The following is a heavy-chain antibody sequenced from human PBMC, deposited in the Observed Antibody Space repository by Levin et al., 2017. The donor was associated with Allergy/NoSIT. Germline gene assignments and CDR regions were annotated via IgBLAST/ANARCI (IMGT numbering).Heavy chain of an antibody. CDR1: GFTVSSNY. D-gene: IGHD3-10*01. V-gene: IGHV3-66*02. CDR2: IYSGGDT. CDR3: SRNHAWYGEGYFDY. J-gene: IGHJ4*02. Sequence: GGSLRLSCAASGFTVSSNYMSWVRQAPGKGLEWVSVIYSGGDTYYADSVMGRFTISRDNSKDTLYLQMNSLRAEDTAVYYCSRNHAWYGEGYFDYWGQGTLVSVSS.